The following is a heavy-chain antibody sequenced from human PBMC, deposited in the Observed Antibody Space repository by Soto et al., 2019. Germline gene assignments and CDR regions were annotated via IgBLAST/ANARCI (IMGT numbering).Heavy chain of an antibody. Sequence: EVQLLESGGGLVQPGGSLRLSCAASGFTFSTYAMTWVRQAPGKGPEWVSRIGDSEGETTHYADSVKCRFTISRDNAKNTLYLQMNSLRVEDTAIYYCAKGYCGGGRCYDLDKWFGSWGQGTRVTVSS. D-gene: IGHD2-15*01. CDR2: IGDSEGETT. CDR3: AKGYCGGGRCYDLDKWFGS. J-gene: IGHJ5*01. CDR1: GFTFSTYA. V-gene: IGHV3-23*01.